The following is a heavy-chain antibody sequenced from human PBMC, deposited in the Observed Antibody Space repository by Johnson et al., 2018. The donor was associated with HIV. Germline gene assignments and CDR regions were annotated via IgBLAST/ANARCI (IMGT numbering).Heavy chain of an antibody. CDR1: GFTFDDYA. CDR2: IGTAGDT. D-gene: IGHD1-26*01. Sequence: VQLVESGGGLVQPGWSLRLSCAASGFTFDDYAMHWVRQAPGTGLEWVSAIGTAGDTYYPGSVKGRFTISRENAKNSLYLQMNSLRAGDTAVYYCARAGVGAGAFDIWGQGTMVTVSS. CDR3: ARAGVGAGAFDI. V-gene: IGHV3-13*01. J-gene: IGHJ3*02.